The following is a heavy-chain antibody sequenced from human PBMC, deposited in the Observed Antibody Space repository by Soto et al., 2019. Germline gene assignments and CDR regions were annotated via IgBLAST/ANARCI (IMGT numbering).Heavy chain of an antibody. J-gene: IGHJ4*02. V-gene: IGHV1-18*01. CDR1: GYTFTNYG. CDR3: ARDYITMIVVVHLGY. D-gene: IGHD3-22*01. CDR2: ISAYNGNT. Sequence: ASVKVSCKASGYTFTNYGINWVRQAPGQGLEWMGWISAYNGNTNYAQKLQGRVTMTTDTSTTTAYMELRSLGSDDTAVYYCARDYITMIVVVHLGYWGQGALVTVSS.